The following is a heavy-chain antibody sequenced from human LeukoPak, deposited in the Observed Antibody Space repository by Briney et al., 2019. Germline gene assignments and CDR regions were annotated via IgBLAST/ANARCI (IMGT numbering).Heavy chain of an antibody. D-gene: IGHD4-17*01. CDR2: INHSGST. CDR1: GGSFSGYY. V-gene: IGHV4-34*01. CDR3: TNLNDDYGDYLFDY. Sequence: KPSETLSLTCAVYGGSFSGYYWSWIRQPPGKGLEWIGEINHSGSTNYNPSLKSRVTISVDTSKNQFSLKLSSVTAADTAVYYCTNLNDDYGDYLFDYWGQGTLFTVSS. J-gene: IGHJ4*02.